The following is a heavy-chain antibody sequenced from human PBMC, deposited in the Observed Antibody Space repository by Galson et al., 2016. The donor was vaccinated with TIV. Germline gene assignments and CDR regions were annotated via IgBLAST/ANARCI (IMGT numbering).Heavy chain of an antibody. J-gene: IGHJ6*02. D-gene: IGHD3-16*02. Sequence: SVKVSCKASGYSFTTYGISWVRQAPGQGLEWMGWINTYNGNTNSAQNLQDRVTMTTDTSTSTAYMELRTLKSDDTAVYYCAREQSLPLGDLSFQYYYYGMDGWGQGTTVTVAS. CDR2: INTYNGNT. CDR3: AREQSLPLGDLSFQYYYYGMDG. CDR1: GYSFTTYG. V-gene: IGHV1-18*01.